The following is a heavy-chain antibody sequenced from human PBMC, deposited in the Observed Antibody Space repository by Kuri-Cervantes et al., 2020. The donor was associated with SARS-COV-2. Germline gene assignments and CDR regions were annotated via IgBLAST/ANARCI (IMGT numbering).Heavy chain of an antibody. D-gene: IGHD3-10*01. V-gene: IGHV4-34*01. CDR2: INHSGST. Sequence: SETLSLTCAVYGGSFSGYYWSWIRQPPGKGLEWIGEINHSGSTNYNPSLKSRVTISVDTSKNQFSLKLSSVTAADTAVYYCARGSGILWFGELSRGWFDPWGQGTLVTVSS. CDR1: GGSFSGYY. J-gene: IGHJ5*02. CDR3: ARGSGILWFGELSRGWFDP.